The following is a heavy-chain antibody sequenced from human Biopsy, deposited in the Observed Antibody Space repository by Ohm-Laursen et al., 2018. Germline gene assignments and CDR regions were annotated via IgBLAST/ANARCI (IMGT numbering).Heavy chain of an antibody. J-gene: IGHJ1*01. CDR2: NIPILGTG. CDR1: GGTFSRYG. V-gene: IGHV1-69*06. Sequence: ASVKVSCKVPGGTFSRYGINWVRQAPGQGLEWLGGNIPILGTGNYAQKFQGRVTVAADTSTSTATMELRSLRSDDTAVYYCAAKLTGYFHHWGQGTLVTVSS. D-gene: IGHD3-9*01. CDR3: AAKLTGYFHH.